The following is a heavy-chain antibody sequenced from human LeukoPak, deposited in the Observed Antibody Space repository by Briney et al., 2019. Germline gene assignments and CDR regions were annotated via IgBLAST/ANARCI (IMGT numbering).Heavy chain of an antibody. CDR3: TLYRGGCLNCYRVL. D-gene: IGHD2-15*01. J-gene: IGHJ2*01. V-gene: IGHV3-66*01. Sequence: GGSLRLSCAASGFTLRRYALSSVRQAPGKGLEWVSVVYSGGNTYYADSVKGRFTISRDNSKNTVILQMNSLRAEDTAVYYCTLYRGGCLNCYRVLGGRGTLVTVAS. CDR1: GFTLRRYA. CDR2: VYSGGNT.